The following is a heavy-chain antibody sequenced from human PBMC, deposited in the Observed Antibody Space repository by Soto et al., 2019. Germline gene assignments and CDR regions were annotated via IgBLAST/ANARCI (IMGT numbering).Heavy chain of an antibody. CDR1: GFTFSSYS. CDR3: ARDLGYCTNGVCSDGPGDY. CDR2: ISSSSSYI. D-gene: IGHD2-8*01. V-gene: IGHV3-21*01. Sequence: GGSLRLSCAASGFTFSSYSMNWVRQAPGKGLEWVSSISSSSSYIYYADSVKGRFTISRDNAKNSLYLQMNSLRAEDTAVYYCARDLGYCTNGVCSDGPGDYWGQGTLVTVSS. J-gene: IGHJ4*02.